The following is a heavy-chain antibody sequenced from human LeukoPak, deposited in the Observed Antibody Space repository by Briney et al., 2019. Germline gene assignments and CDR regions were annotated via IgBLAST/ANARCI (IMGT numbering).Heavy chain of an antibody. Sequence: PGGSLRLSCAASGFTFSSYWMHWVRQAPGKGXXXXXXINSDGSSTSYADSVKGRFTISRDNAKNTLYLQMNSLRAEDTAVYYCARDTAMVWGDAFDIWGQGTMVTVSS. CDR2: INSDGSST. CDR1: GFTFSSYW. V-gene: IGHV3-74*01. J-gene: IGHJ3*02. D-gene: IGHD5-18*01. CDR3: ARDTAMVWGDAFDI.